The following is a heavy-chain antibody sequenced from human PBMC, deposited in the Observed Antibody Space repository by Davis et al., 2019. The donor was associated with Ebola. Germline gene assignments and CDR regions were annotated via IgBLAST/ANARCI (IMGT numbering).Heavy chain of an antibody. Sequence: GESLKISCAASGFTFSSYWMSWVRQAPGKGLEWVANIKQDGSEKYYVDSVKGRFTISRDNAKNSLYLQMNSLRAEDTAVYYCARVSYYYGSGNAFDIWGQGTMVTVSS. CDR2: IKQDGSEK. V-gene: IGHV3-7*03. CDR1: GFTFSSYW. D-gene: IGHD3-10*01. CDR3: ARVSYYYGSGNAFDI. J-gene: IGHJ3*02.